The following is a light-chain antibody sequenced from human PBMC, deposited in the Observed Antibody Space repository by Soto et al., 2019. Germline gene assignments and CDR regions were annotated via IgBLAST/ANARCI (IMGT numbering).Light chain of an antibody. V-gene: IGLV2-14*01. CDR3: SSYTSATTYV. CDR1: SSDVGAYNY. J-gene: IGLJ1*01. Sequence: QSVLTQPASVSGSPGQSITISCTGTSSDVGAYNYDSWYQQYPGEAPKVIIYDVSHRPAGVSNRFSGSTSGNTASLTISGLQTQDEADYYCSSYTSATTYVSGPGTKVTVL. CDR2: DVS.